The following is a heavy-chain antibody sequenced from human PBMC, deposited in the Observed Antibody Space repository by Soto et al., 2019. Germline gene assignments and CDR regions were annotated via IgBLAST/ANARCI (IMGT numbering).Heavy chain of an antibody. J-gene: IGHJ4*02. CDR1: GGSISSKSYS. V-gene: IGHV4-39*07. CDR2: FYYSENT. Sequence: SETLSLTCSVSGGSISSKSYSWGWIRQPPGKGLEWIGTFYYSENTYYNTSLKSRVTISVDTSKNQFSLKLSSATAADTAVYYCAREGYYYDNWGQGTLVTVSS. CDR3: AREGYYYDN.